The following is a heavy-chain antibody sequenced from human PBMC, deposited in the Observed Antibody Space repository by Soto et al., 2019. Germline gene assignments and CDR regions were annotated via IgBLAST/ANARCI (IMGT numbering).Heavy chain of an antibody. Sequence: QVQLQESGPGLVKPSGTLSLTCAVSGDSVSSNNYWCWVRQPPGKGLEWIGEIYHTGTTNYNPSLKLRVTISVDKSNNQFSLNMSSVTAADTAVYYWARRGGWYAVHSWGPGTLVTVSS. CDR3: ARRGGWYAVHS. CDR1: GDSVSSNNY. J-gene: IGHJ4*02. CDR2: IYHTGTT. D-gene: IGHD6-19*01. V-gene: IGHV4-4*02.